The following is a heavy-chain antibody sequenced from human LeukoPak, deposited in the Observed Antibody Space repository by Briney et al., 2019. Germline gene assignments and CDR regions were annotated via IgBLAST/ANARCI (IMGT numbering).Heavy chain of an antibody. CDR1: GGSISSSSYY. V-gene: IGHV4-39*01. J-gene: IGHJ5*02. Sequence: PSETLSLTCTVSGGSISSSSYYWGWIRQPPGKGLEWIGSIYYSGSTYYNPSLKSRVTISVDTSKNQFSLKLSSVTAADTAVYYCARHGPVWLRDGESVVPAAMDWFDPWGQGTLVTVSS. CDR2: IYYSGST. D-gene: IGHD2-2*01. CDR3: ARHGPVWLRDGESVVPAAMDWFDP.